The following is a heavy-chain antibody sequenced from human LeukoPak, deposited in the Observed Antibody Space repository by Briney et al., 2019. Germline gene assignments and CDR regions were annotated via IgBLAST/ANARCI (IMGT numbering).Heavy chain of an antibody. D-gene: IGHD2-2*01. V-gene: IGHV3-53*04. J-gene: IGHJ4*02. CDR1: GFTVSSNY. CDR2: IYSGGST. Sequence: GGSLRLSCAASGFTVSSNYMSWVRQAPGKGLEWVSVIYSGGSTYYADSVKGRFTISRHNSKNTLYLQMNSLRAEDTAVYYCARHRPIYQLLNTGAYFDYWGQGTLVTVSS. CDR3: ARHRPIYQLLNTGAYFDY.